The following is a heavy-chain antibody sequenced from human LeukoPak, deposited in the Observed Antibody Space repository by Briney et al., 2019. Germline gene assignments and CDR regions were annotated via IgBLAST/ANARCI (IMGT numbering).Heavy chain of an antibody. D-gene: IGHD6-19*01. V-gene: IGHV1-8*02. J-gene: IGHJ6*03. CDR3: ARAEYSSGWYPSGYYYYMDV. CDR1: GYTFSDFH. CDR2: MNPNSGNT. Sequence: ASVRVSCKASGYTFSDFHIHWVRQAPGQGLEWMGWMNPNSGNTGYAQKFQGRVTTTRNTSISTAYMELSSLRSEDTAVYYCARAEYSSGWYPSGYYYYMDVWGKGTTVTISS.